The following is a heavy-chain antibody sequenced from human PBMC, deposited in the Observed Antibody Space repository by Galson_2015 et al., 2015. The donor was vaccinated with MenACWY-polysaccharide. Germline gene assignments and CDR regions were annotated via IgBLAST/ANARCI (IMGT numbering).Heavy chain of an antibody. CDR2: IKQDGSEK. D-gene: IGHD3-22*01. Sequence: SLRLSCAASGFTFSSFWMSWVRQAPGKGLEWVAIIKQDGSEKYYVDSVKGRFSISRDNAKNSLYLQMNSLRSEDTAVYYCARDSLDSSGYTPGSVFHLLGRGPLVTVSS. CDR3: ARDSLDSSGYTPGSVFHL. CDR1: GFTFSSFW. J-gene: IGHJ2*01. V-gene: IGHV3-7*01.